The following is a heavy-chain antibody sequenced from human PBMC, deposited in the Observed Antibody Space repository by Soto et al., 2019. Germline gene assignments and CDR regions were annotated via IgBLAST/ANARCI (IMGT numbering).Heavy chain of an antibody. Sequence: SETLSLTCTVSGGSINSDYWSWIRQAPGKGLEWIGYVYRGGANYNPSLKSRGTISIDTSKNQLSLTLTSVTAADTALYFCAKLGRTAAAFIHPFAYWGRGPLVPVSS. CDR1: GGSINSDY. CDR2: VYRGGA. V-gene: IGHV4-59*08. D-gene: IGHD2-2*01. J-gene: IGHJ4*02. CDR3: AKLGRTAAAFIHPFAY.